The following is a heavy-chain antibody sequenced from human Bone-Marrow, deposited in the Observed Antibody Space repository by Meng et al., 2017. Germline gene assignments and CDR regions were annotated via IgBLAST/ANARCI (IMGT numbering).Heavy chain of an antibody. D-gene: IGHD2-15*01. Sequence: QVQLQQWGSRPLKPSEPLSLTCAGYGGSFSGYYWSWTRQPPGKGLEWIGEINHSGSTNYNPSLKSRVTISVDTSKNQFSLKLSSVTAADTAVYYCARGRVVAATNPKFDYWGQGTLVTVSS. CDR2: INHSGST. V-gene: IGHV4-34*01. J-gene: IGHJ4*02. CDR3: ARGRVVAATNPKFDY. CDR1: GGSFSGYY.